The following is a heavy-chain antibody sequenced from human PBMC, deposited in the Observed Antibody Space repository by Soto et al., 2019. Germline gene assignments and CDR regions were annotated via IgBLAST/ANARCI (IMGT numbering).Heavy chain of an antibody. CDR2: INHSGST. D-gene: IGHD4-4*01. Sequence: SETLSLTCAVYGGSFSGYYWSWIRQPPGKGLEWIGEINHSGSTNYNPSLRSRVTVSVDTSKNQFSLKLSSVTAADTAVYYCARHPSNFWFDPWGQGTLVTVSS. CDR3: ARHPSNFWFDP. CDR1: GGSFSGYY. J-gene: IGHJ5*02. V-gene: IGHV4-34*01.